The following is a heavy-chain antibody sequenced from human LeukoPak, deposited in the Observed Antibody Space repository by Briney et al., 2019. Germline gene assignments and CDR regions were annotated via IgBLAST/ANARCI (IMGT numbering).Heavy chain of an antibody. CDR3: ARGTRDDYVWGSYRSLSWFDP. D-gene: IGHD3-16*02. CDR1: GGSISSSSYY. V-gene: IGHV4-39*07. CDR2: IYYSGST. J-gene: IGHJ5*02. Sequence: SETLSLTCTVSGGSISSSSYYWGWIRQPPGKGLEWIGSIYYSGSTYYNPSLKSRVTISVDTSKNQFSLKLSSVTAADTAVYYCARGTRDDYVWGSYRSLSWFDPWGQGTLVTVSS.